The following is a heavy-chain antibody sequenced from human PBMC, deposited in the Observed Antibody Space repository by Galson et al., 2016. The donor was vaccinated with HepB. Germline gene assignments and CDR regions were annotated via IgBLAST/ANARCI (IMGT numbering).Heavy chain of an antibody. CDR1: GFTFSSYA. V-gene: IGHV3-23*01. J-gene: IGHJ4*02. Sequence: SLRLSCAASGFTFSSYAMRWVRQSPGKGLEWVSATSGSGITYYADPVKGRFTISRDDSNNALNLQMSSLRAEDTAVYYCAKCPHYYDISGYYSLWGQGTLVTVSS. CDR3: AKCPHYYDISGYYSL. D-gene: IGHD3-22*01. CDR2: TSGSGIT.